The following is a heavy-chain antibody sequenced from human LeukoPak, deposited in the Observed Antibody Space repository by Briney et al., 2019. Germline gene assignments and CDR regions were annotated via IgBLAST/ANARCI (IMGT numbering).Heavy chain of an antibody. CDR2: IYYSGST. CDR1: GGSISSGGYY. Sequence: PSETLSLTCAVSGGSISSGGYYWSWIRQHPGTGLEWIGYIYYSGSTYYNPSLKSRVTISVDTSKNQFSLKLSSVTAADTAVYYCARSGGYSYGPIDYWGQGTLVTVSS. D-gene: IGHD5-18*01. J-gene: IGHJ4*02. CDR3: ARSGGYSYGPIDY. V-gene: IGHV4-31*11.